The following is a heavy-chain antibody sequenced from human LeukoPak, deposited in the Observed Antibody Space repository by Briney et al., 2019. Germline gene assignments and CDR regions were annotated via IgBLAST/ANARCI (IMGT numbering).Heavy chain of an antibody. J-gene: IGHJ6*03. CDR1: GFTFSSYA. D-gene: IGHD5-12*01. Sequence: GGSLRLSCAASGFTFSSYAMSWVRQAPGKGLEWVSAISGSGGSTYYADSVKGRFTISRDNSKNTLYLQMNSLRAEDTAVYYCAKYSGYDYTYYYYYYMDVWGKGTTVTVSS. CDR3: AKYSGYDYTYYYYYYMDV. V-gene: IGHV3-23*01. CDR2: ISGSGGST.